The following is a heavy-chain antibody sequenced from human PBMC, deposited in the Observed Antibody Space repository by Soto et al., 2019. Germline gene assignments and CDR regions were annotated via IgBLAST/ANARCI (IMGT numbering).Heavy chain of an antibody. D-gene: IGHD3-10*01. V-gene: IGHV3-9*01. J-gene: IGHJ6*03. CDR2: ISWKGGSI. CDR3: AKAIRSGSQSNYKYIDV. CDR1: GFTFNDYA. Sequence: EVQLVESGGGLVQPGRSLRLSCAASGFTFNDYAMHWVRQAPGKGLEWVSGISWKGGSIGYAGSVKGRFTLSRDNAKNSPYLQMNSLRAEDTALYYCAKAIRSGSQSNYKYIDVWGKGTTVTVSS.